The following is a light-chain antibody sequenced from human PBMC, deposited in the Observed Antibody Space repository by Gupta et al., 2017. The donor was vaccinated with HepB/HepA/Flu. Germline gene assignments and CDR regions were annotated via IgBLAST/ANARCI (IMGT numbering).Light chain of an antibody. CDR1: SSNIGAGYD. CDR2: ANS. CDR3: QSYDSSLSGVV. J-gene: IGLJ2*01. Sequence: QSVLTQPPSVSGAPGQRVTIPCTGSSSNIGAGYDVHWYQQLPGTAPKLLIYANSPRPSGVPDRFSGSKSGTSASLAITGLQAEDEADYYCQSYDSSLSGVVFGGGTKLTVL. V-gene: IGLV1-40*01.